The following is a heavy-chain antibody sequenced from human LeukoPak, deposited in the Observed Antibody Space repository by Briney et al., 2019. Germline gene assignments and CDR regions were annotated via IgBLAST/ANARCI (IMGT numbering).Heavy chain of an antibody. D-gene: IGHD4-17*01. V-gene: IGHV3-23*01. CDR2: IGSDNKP. Sequence: GGSLRLSCEASGFTFSAYAMTWVRQAPGKGLEWVSSIGSDNKPHYSESVKGRFAISRDNSKNTLYLQMNSLRAEDTAIYYCAKDYGDSDWFDPWGQGTLVTVSS. CDR3: AKDYGDSDWFDP. CDR1: GFTFSAYA. J-gene: IGHJ5*02.